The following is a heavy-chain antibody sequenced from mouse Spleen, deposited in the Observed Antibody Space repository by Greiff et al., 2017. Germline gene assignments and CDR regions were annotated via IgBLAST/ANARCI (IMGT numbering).Heavy chain of an antibody. CDR3: ARRDYRYVDYFDY. Sequence: EVKVVESGGGLVKPGGSLKLSCAASGFTFSSYTMSWVRQTPAKRLEWVATISSGGGNTYYPDSVKGRFTISRDNARNTLYLQMSSLRSEDTAMYYCARRDYRYVDYFDYWGQGTTLTVSS. V-gene: IGHV5-9*04. CDR1: GFTFSSYT. J-gene: IGHJ2*01. CDR2: ISSGGGNT. D-gene: IGHD2-14*01.